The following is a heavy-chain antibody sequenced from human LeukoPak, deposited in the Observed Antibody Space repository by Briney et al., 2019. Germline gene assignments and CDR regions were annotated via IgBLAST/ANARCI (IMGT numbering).Heavy chain of an antibody. D-gene: IGHD5-24*01. CDR2: IIPIFGTA. Sequence: SVKVSCKASGGTFSSYAISWVRQAPGHGLEWMGGIIPIFGTANYAQKFQGRVTITTGQSTSTAYMELSSLRSEDTAVYYCATRGVEMATISYMDVWGKGTTVTVSS. V-gene: IGHV1-69*05. CDR1: GGTFSSYA. J-gene: IGHJ6*03. CDR3: ATRGVEMATISYMDV.